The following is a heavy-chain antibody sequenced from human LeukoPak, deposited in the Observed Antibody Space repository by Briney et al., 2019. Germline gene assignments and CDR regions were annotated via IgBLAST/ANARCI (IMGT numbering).Heavy chain of an antibody. V-gene: IGHV4-34*01. Sequence: SETLSLTCAVFGGSFSDYYWNWVRQSPGKGLEWIGEINHGGSTNYNPSLKSRVTISVDTSKNQFSLKLSSVTAADTAVYYCARGKLRYFDWLLNNWFDPWGQGTLVTVSS. CDR3: ARGKLRYFDWLLNNWFDP. D-gene: IGHD3-9*01. CDR2: INHGGST. J-gene: IGHJ5*02. CDR1: GGSFSDYY.